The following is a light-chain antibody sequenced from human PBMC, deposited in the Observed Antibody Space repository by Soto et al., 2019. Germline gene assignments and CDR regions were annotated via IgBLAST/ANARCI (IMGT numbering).Light chain of an antibody. CDR3: QTWGTGIQV. V-gene: IGLV4-69*02. CDR2: LANDGAH. Sequence: QLVLTQSPSASASLGASVKLTCTLSSGHSSYAIAWHQQRPEKGPRYLMKLANDGAHSRADGIPDRCSGSSSGAERYLTISSLRSEDEADYYCQTWGTGIQVFGGGTKLTVL. CDR1: SGHSSYA. J-gene: IGLJ2*01.